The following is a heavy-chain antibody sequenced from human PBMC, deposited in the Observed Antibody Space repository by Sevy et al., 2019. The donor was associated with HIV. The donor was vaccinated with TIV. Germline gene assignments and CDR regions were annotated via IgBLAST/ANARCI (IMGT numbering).Heavy chain of an antibody. J-gene: IGHJ4*02. CDR1: GFTFSKYS. D-gene: IGHD2-8*01. CDR3: AREGGTKPHDY. Sequence: GGSLRLSCAASGFTFSKYSMSWVRQPPGKGLEWVSTLSFGCGEIKYADSVKGRFTNSRDNSKSSGYLQMNNLRPEDTAVYYCAREGGTKPHDYWGQGTLVTVSS. V-gene: IGHV3-23*01. CDR2: LSFGCGEI.